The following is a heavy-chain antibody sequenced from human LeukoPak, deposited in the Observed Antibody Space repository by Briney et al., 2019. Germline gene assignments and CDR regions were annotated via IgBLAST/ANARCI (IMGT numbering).Heavy chain of an antibody. CDR2: ISHDGSNK. V-gene: IGHV3-30*18. J-gene: IGHJ4*02. D-gene: IGHD3-10*01. CDR3: TKEGYYGSGSFPDY. CDR1: GFTFSSYG. Sequence: GGSLRLSCAASGFTFSSYGIHWVREAPGKGLEGGAVISHDGSNKYYADSVKGRFTISRDNSKNTLYLQMNSLRPEDTAVYYCTKEGYYGSGSFPDYWGQGTLVTVSS.